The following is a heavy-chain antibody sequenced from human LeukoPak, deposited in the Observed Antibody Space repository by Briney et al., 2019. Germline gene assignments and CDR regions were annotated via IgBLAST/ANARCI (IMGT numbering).Heavy chain of an antibody. D-gene: IGHD6-13*01. CDR1: GYTFTSYG. J-gene: IGHJ6*03. CDR3: ARDSIAAAGKADYYMDV. Sequence: ASVEVSCKASGYTFTSYGISWVRQAPGQGLEWMGWISAYNGNTNYAQKLQGRVTMTTDTSTSTAYMELRSLRSDDTAVYYCARDSIAAAGKADYYMDVWAKGPRSPSP. CDR2: ISAYNGNT. V-gene: IGHV1-18*01.